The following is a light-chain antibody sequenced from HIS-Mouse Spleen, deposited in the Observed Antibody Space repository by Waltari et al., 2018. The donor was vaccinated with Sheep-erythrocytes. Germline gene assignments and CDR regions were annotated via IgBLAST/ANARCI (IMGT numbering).Light chain of an antibody. CDR1: QSTSSY. CDR2: AAS. J-gene: IGKJ2*01. CDR3: QQSYSTPYT. V-gene: IGKV1-39*01. Sequence: DIQMTQSPSSLSASVGDRVTITCQASQSTSSYLTWYQQKPGKAPKLLISAASSLQSGVPSRFSGSGSGTDFTLTISSLQPEDFATYYCQQSYSTPYTFGQGTKLEIK.